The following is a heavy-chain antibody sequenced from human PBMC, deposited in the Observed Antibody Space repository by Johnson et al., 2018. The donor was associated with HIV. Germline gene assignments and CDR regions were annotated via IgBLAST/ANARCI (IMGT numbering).Heavy chain of an antibody. CDR3: VTADRGSA. V-gene: IGHV3-7*05. Sequence: LHLVESGGGSVQPGGFLRLSCAAPGFTFIIHWMSWVRQAPGKGLEYVANVNQDGSAKFYVDSVKGRFTISRDNAKNSLYLQMNSLRDEDTAVYYCVTADRGSAWGQGTTVTVSS. CDR2: VNQDGSAK. CDR1: GFTFIIHW. J-gene: IGHJ3*01. D-gene: IGHD1-26*01.